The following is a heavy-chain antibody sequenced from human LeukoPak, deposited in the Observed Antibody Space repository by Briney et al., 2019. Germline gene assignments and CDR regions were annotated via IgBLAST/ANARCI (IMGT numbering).Heavy chain of an antibody. CDR3: ARVVDMITFGGVIVPPT. Sequence: SETLFLTCTVSGYSISSGYYWGWIRQPPGKGLEWIGSIYHSGSTYYNPSLKSRVTISVDTSKNQFSLKLSSVTAADTAVYYCARVVDMITFGGVIVPPTWGQGTLVTVSS. V-gene: IGHV4-38-2*02. J-gene: IGHJ5*02. D-gene: IGHD3-16*02. CDR2: IYHSGST. CDR1: GYSISSGYY.